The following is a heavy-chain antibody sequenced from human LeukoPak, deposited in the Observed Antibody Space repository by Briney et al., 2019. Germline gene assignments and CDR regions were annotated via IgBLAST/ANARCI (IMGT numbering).Heavy chain of an antibody. D-gene: IGHD3-10*01. CDR2: VSYDGNRK. Sequence: GGSLRLSCVASGFTFSNFAIHWVRQAPGKGLEWVTIVSYDGNRKYYADSVKGRFTISRDNSRSTLYLQMNSLRPEDTAIYYCAGEGYYGSGSPPSLYFDYWGQGTLVTVSS. CDR1: GFTFSNFA. V-gene: IGHV3-30-3*01. J-gene: IGHJ4*02. CDR3: AGEGYYGSGSPPSLYFDY.